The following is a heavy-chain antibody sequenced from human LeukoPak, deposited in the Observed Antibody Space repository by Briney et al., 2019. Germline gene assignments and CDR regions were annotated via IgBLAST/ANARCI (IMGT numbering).Heavy chain of an antibody. CDR1: GDSIISRDYY. Sequence: SETLSLTCTVSGDSIISRDYYWGWIRQPPGKGLEWIGSVYYSGSTYYNPSLKNRITISIDTSKNDFSLNLRSVTAADTAVYFCATGAGPFDYWGQGILVTVSS. V-gene: IGHV4-39*07. J-gene: IGHJ4*02. CDR3: ATGAGPFDY. D-gene: IGHD3-10*01. CDR2: VYYSGST.